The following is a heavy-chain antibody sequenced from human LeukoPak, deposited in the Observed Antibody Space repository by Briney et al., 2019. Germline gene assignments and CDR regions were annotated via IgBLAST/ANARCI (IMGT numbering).Heavy chain of an antibody. CDR3: ARAGYCSGGSCYSGMDFDY. D-gene: IGHD2-15*01. Sequence: SETLSLTCTVSGGSISSYYWSWIRQPPGKGLEWIGYIYYSGSTNYNPSLKSRVTISVDTSKNQFPLKLSSVTAADTAVYYCARAGYCSGGSCYSGMDFDYWGQGTLVTVSS. CDR1: GGSISSYY. CDR2: IYYSGST. J-gene: IGHJ4*02. V-gene: IGHV4-59*01.